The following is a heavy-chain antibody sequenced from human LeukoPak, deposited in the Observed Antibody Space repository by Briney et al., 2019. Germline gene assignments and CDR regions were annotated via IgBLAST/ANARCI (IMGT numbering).Heavy chain of an antibody. CDR3: AKDAVGTVGATAFDY. V-gene: IGHV3-30*18. Sequence: PGGSLRLSCAASGFTFSSYGMHWVRQAPGKGLEWVAVISYDGSNKYYADSVKGRFTISRDNSKNTLYLQMNSLRAEDTAVYYCAKDAVGTVGATAFDYWGRGTLVTVSS. CDR2: ISYDGSNK. CDR1: GFTFSSYG. J-gene: IGHJ4*02. D-gene: IGHD1-26*01.